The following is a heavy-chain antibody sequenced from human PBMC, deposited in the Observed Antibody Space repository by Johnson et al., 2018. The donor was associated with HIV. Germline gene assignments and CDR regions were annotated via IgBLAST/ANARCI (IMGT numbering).Heavy chain of an antibody. J-gene: IGHJ3*02. CDR2: ISYDGSNK. V-gene: IGHV3-30-3*01. Sequence: VQLVESGGGLVEPGGSLRLSCAASGFTFSSYTLHWVRQAPGKGLEWVAVISYDGSNKYYADSVKGRFTISRDNSKNSLYLQMNSLRAEDTALYYCARDRTGGAFDIWGQGTMVTVSS. CDR1: GFTFSSYT. D-gene: IGHD1-26*01. CDR3: ARDRTGGAFDI.